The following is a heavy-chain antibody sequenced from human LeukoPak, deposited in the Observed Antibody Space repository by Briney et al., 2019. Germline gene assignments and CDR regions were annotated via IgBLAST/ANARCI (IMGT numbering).Heavy chain of an antibody. V-gene: IGHV4-34*01. Sequence: SETLSLTCAVYGGSFSGYYWSWIRQPPGKGLEWIGEINHSGSTNYNPSLKSRVTISVDTSKNQFSLKLSSVTAADTAVYYCARFYSGSGSYYSTSYPGFDYRGQGTLVTVSS. CDR2: INHSGST. CDR1: GGSFSGYY. CDR3: ARFYSGSGSYYSTSYPGFDY. D-gene: IGHD3-10*01. J-gene: IGHJ4*02.